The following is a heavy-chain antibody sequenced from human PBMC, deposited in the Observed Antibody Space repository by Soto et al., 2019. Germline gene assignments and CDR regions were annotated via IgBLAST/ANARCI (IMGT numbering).Heavy chain of an antibody. J-gene: IGHJ6*03. V-gene: IGHV3-13*01. CDR3: ARGHDYSKSYYYYYMDV. D-gene: IGHD4-4*01. CDR2: IGTAGDT. CDR1: GFTFSSYD. Sequence: GGSLRLSCAASGFTFSSYDMHWVRQATGKGLEWVSAIGTAGDTYYPGSVKGRFTISRENAKNSLYLQMNSLRAGDTAVYYCARGHDYSKSYYYYYMDVWGKGTTVTVSS.